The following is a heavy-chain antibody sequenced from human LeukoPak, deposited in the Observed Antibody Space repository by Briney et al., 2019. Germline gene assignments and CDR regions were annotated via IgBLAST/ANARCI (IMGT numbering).Heavy chain of an antibody. CDR3: ASSRGVVTPFDY. Sequence: SETLSLTCTVSGGSITSYYXSWIXQPPGXGLEWIGYIYYSGSTDYNPSLKSRVTISLDTSRIQFSLELTSMTAADTAVYYCASSRGVVTPFDYWGQGTLVTVSS. CDR1: GGSITSYY. J-gene: IGHJ4*02. D-gene: IGHD2-21*02. V-gene: IGHV4-59*01. CDR2: IYYSGST.